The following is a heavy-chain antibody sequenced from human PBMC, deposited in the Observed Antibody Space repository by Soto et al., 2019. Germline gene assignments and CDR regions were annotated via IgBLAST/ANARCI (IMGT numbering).Heavy chain of an antibody. J-gene: IGHJ5*02. CDR3: TSYTFWGRES. CDR2: IDPYETGI. CDR1: GFAFSSYW. V-gene: IGHV3-74*01. Sequence: EVQLVESGGGLVPPGGSLRLSCAASGFAFSSYWMHWVRQAPGKGLVWVSRIDPYETGINYADSVKGRFTISRDNAKNTLYLQMNSLRAEDTAVYYCTSYTFWGRESWGQGILVTVSS. D-gene: IGHD3-16*01.